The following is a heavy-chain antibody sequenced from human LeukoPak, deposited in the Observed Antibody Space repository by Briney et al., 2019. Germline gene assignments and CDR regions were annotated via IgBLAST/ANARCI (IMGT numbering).Heavy chain of an antibody. CDR2: INPSGGST. CDR1: GYTFTSHY. Sequence: ASVKVSCTASGYTFTSHYMHWVRQAPGQGLEWMGIINPSGGSTSYAQKFQGRVTMTRDTSTSTVYMELSSLRSEDTAVYYCAKDSSSSYYFDYWGQGTLVTVSS. D-gene: IGHD6-13*01. CDR3: AKDSSSSYYFDY. V-gene: IGHV1-46*01. J-gene: IGHJ4*02.